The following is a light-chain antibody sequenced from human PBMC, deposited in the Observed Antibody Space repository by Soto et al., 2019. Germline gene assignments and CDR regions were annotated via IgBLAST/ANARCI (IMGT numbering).Light chain of an antibody. CDR3: QQYNNWPIT. V-gene: IGKV3-15*01. CDR2: RAS. Sequence: EIMMTQSPATVSVSRGETARLSCKTSQSVDSLLAWYQQKPGQAPRLLIYRASTRTTGIPARFSGSGSGTEFTLTINSLQSEDFAVYYCQQYNNWPITFGQGTRLEIK. CDR1: QSVDSL. J-gene: IGKJ5*01.